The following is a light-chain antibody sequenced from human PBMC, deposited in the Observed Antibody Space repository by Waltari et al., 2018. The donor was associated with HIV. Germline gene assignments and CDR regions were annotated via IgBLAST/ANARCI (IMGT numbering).Light chain of an antibody. CDR3: GSWDSSLSAGV. CDR1: SSNIGNNY. J-gene: IGLJ3*02. CDR2: DMK. Sequence: QSVLTPPPSVSAAPGQKVTISCSGSSSNIGNNYVSWYQQLPGTAPKLLINDMKKRPSGIPDRFSGSKSGKSATLGITGLQTGDWADYYCGSWDSSLSAGVFGGGTKLTVL. V-gene: IGLV1-51*01.